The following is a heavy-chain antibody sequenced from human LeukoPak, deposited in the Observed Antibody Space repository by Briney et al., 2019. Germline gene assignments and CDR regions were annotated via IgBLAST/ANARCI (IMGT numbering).Heavy chain of an antibody. Sequence: SETLSLTCTVSGGSISSYYWSWIRQPPGKGLEWIGYISYSGNTNYNPSLKSRVAISVDTSKNQFSLKLTSVTAADTAVYYCARQGGYIAPLALWGQGTLVTVSS. V-gene: IGHV4-59*08. CDR1: GGSISSYY. CDR3: ARQGGYIAPLAL. J-gene: IGHJ4*02. CDR2: ISYSGNT. D-gene: IGHD6-13*01.